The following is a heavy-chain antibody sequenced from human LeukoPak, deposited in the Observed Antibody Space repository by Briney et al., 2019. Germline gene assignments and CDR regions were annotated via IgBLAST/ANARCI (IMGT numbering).Heavy chain of an antibody. V-gene: IGHV3-23*01. CDR2: ISGRGRST. J-gene: IGHJ4*02. CDR3: AKGAHDYGDYIDY. CDR1: GFTFSSYA. D-gene: IGHD4-17*01. Sequence: GGSLRLSCAASGFTFSSYAMSWVRQAPGKGLEWVSAISGRGRSTFYADSVKGRFTISRDNSKNTLYLQMNSLRAEDTAVYYCAKGAHDYGDYIDYWGQGTLVTVSS.